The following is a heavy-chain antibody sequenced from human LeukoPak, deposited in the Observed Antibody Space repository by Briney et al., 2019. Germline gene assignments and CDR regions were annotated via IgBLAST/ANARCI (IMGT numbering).Heavy chain of an antibody. Sequence: GGSLRLSCAASGFTFSSYSMNWVRQAPGKGLEWVANIKKDGSEKYYVDSVKGRFTISKDNAKTSLYLQMNSLRAEDTAVYYCARDLSGVTGYTYGRGIDYWGQGTLVTVSS. V-gene: IGHV3-7*01. CDR1: GFTFSSYS. CDR2: IKKDGSEK. CDR3: ARDLSGVTGYTYGRGIDY. D-gene: IGHD5-18*01. J-gene: IGHJ4*02.